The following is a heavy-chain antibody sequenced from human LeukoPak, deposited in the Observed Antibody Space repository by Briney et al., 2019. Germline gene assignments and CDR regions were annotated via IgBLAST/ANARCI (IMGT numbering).Heavy chain of an antibody. CDR1: GFTFSSYG. V-gene: IGHV3-23*01. Sequence: PGGSLRLSCAASGFTFSSYGMSWVRQAPGKGLEWVSAISGGGGSTYYADSVKGRFTISRDNAKNSLYLQMNTLRAEDTAVYYCARGGASRPDYWGRGTLVSVSS. CDR3: ARGGASRPDY. J-gene: IGHJ4*02. CDR2: ISGGGGST. D-gene: IGHD6-6*01.